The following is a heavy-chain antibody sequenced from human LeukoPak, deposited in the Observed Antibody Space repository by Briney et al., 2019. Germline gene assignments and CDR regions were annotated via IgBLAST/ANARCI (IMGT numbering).Heavy chain of an antibody. J-gene: IGHJ4*02. V-gene: IGHV3-30*03. CDR1: GFTFSSYG. CDR3: ARNLPAADY. D-gene: IGHD2-2*01. CDR2: ISYGGDNT. Sequence: GRSLRLSCAASGFTFSSYGIHWVRQAPGKGLEWVAVISYGGDNTYYADSVRGRFAISRDNAKNSLYLQMNSLRAEDTAVYYCARNLPAADYWGQGTLVTVSS.